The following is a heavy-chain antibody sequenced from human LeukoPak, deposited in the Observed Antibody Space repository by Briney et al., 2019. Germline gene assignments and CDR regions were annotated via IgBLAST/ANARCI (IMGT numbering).Heavy chain of an antibody. Sequence: GASVKVSCKASGYTFTGYYMSWVRQAPGQGLEWMGWINPNSGGTNYAQKFQGRVTMTRDTSISTAYMELSRLRSDDTAVYYCARADPGIAAAGTHYYYYYMDVWGKGTTVTVSS. CDR3: ARADPGIAAAGTHYYYYYMDV. CDR1: GYTFTGYY. J-gene: IGHJ6*03. D-gene: IGHD6-13*01. V-gene: IGHV1-2*02. CDR2: INPNSGGT.